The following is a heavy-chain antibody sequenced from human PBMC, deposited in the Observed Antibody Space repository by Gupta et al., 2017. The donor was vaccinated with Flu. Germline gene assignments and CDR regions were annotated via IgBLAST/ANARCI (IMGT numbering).Heavy chain of an antibody. J-gene: IGHJ4*02. CDR2: ISSSSSYI. Sequence: VRQAPGKGLEWVSSISSSSSYIYYADPMKGRFTISRDNAKNSLYLQMNSLRAEDTAVYYCTSNWNVEEGFDYWGQGTLVTVSS. D-gene: IGHD1-20*01. CDR3: TSNWNVEEGFDY. V-gene: IGHV3-21*01.